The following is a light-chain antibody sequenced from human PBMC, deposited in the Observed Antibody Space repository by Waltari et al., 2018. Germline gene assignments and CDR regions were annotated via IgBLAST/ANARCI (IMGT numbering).Light chain of an antibody. CDR1: QDIINN. CDR3: QHGYGTPWT. Sequence: DIQMTQSPSSLSASVGDKVAITCQASQDIINNLAWYQQKPGKVPKLLIYKASTLQSGVPSRFCGSGSGTDFTLTISSLQPEDFATYYCQHGYGTPWTFGQGTKVDIK. V-gene: IGKV1-NL1*01. CDR2: KAS. J-gene: IGKJ1*01.